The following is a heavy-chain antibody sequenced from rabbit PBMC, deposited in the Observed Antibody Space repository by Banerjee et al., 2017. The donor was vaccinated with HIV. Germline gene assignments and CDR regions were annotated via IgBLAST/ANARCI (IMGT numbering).Heavy chain of an antibody. D-gene: IGHD6-1*01. V-gene: IGHV1S45*01. CDR3: ARSAGYANRGYAYLNL. CDR2: IYAGSSGRT. Sequence: EESGGDLVQPEGSLTLTCKASGLDFSSSYWICWVRQAPGKGLEWIACIYAGSSGRTYYASWAKGRFTISKTSSTTVTLQMTSLTAADTATYFCARSAGYANRGYAYLNLWGPGTLVTVS. J-gene: IGHJ4*01. CDR1: GLDFSSSYW.